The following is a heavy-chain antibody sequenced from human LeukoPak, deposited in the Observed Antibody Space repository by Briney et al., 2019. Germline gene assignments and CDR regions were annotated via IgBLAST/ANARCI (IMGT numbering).Heavy chain of an antibody. V-gene: IGHV3-74*01. J-gene: IGHJ4*02. CDR3: ARATLDIVGATRTFDY. Sequence: PGGTQRLSCAASGFTFSIYWTHGVRQAPGGGLVCVSRVYSDGTSTTYTDSVKGRFTVSRDNARNTLYMQRNSLRAEDTAVYYCARATLDIVGATRTFDYWGQGTLVTVSS. CDR2: VYSDGTST. CDR1: GFTFSIYW. D-gene: IGHD2-2*03.